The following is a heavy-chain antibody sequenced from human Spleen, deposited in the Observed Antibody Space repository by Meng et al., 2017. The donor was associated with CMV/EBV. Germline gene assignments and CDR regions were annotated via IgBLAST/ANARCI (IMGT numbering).Heavy chain of an antibody. J-gene: IGHJ4*02. V-gene: IGHV3-23*01. CDR3: ARATNSN. CDR1: GFTFSSYA. CDR2: ISAGGGST. D-gene: IGHD5-12*01. Sequence: LSLTCAASGFTFSSYAMSWVRQAPGKGLEWVSAISAGGGSTYYADSVKGRFTISRDNSKNTLYLQVNSLRAEDTAVYYCARATNSNWGRGTLVTVSS.